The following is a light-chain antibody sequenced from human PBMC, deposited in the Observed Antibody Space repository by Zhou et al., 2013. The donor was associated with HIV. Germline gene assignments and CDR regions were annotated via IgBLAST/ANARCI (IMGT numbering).Light chain of an antibody. Sequence: EIVLTQSPGTLSLSPGERATLSCRASQSVRTNQLAWYQQKPGQAPRLLIYGASSRATGIPDRFSGSGSGTDFTLTINRLEPDDIAVYYCQQYGNTPITFGQGTRLDI. CDR1: QSVRTNQ. V-gene: IGKV3-20*01. J-gene: IGKJ5*01. CDR3: QQYGNTPIT. CDR2: GAS.